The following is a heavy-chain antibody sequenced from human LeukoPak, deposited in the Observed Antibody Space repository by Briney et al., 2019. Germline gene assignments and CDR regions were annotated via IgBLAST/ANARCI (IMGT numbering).Heavy chain of an antibody. CDR1: GFTFTRSA. CDR3: AADSTPLVRGVIIAFGY. J-gene: IGHJ4*02. CDR2: IIVDSGET. V-gene: IGHV1-58*01. Sequence: SVKVSCKASGFTFTRSAVQWVRQARGQRLEWRGWIIVDSGETQSAQKFQGRVAITRDMSTNTAYMELSSLRSEDTAVYYCAADSTPLVRGVIIAFGYWGQGTQVTVSS. D-gene: IGHD3-10*01.